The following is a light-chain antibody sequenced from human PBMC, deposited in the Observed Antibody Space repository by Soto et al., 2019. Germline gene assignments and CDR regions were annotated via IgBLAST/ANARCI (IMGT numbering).Light chain of an antibody. CDR2: AAS. Sequence: DIQLTQCPSFLSASVGDRVTITCRASQGSRSYLAWYQQKPGKAPKLLIYAASTLQSGVPSRFSGSGYGTEFTLTISSLQPEDFAAYYCQQLNSYPWTFGQGTKVEIK. CDR1: QGSRSY. CDR3: QQLNSYPWT. J-gene: IGKJ1*01. V-gene: IGKV1-9*01.